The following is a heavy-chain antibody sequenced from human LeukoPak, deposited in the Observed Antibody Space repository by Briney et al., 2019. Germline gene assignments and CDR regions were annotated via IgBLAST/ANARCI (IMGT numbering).Heavy chain of an antibody. V-gene: IGHV4-61*02. CDR1: GGSISSGSYY. CDR2: IYTSGST. J-gene: IGHJ6*03. D-gene: IGHD6-6*01. CDR3: ARVGVGSSSFHYYYYYYMDV. Sequence: SETLSLTCTVSGGSISSGSYYWSWIRQPAGKGLEWIGRIYTSGSTNYNPSLKSRVTISVDTSKNQFSLKLSSVTAADTAVYYCARVGVGSSSFHYYYYYYMDVWGKGTTVTVSS.